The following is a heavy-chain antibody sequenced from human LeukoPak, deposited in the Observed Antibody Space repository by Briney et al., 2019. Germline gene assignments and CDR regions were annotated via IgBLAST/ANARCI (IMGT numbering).Heavy chain of an antibody. CDR2: ISAYNGNT. CDR3: ARDQKDYYGSGSYYGMDV. Sequence: ASVKVSCKASGYTFTSYGISWVRQAPGQGLEWMGWISAYNGNTNYAQKLQGRVTMTTDTSTSTAYMELRSLRSDDTAVYYCARDQKDYYGSGSYYGMDVWGQGTMVTVSS. V-gene: IGHV1-18*01. D-gene: IGHD3-10*01. CDR1: GYTFTSYG. J-gene: IGHJ6*02.